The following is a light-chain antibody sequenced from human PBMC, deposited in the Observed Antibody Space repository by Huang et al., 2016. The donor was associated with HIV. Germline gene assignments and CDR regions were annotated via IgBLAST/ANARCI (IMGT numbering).Light chain of an antibody. J-gene: IGKJ1*01. CDR2: GAS. Sequence: DIQMTQSPSSLSASVGDKFSITCRASQAISNSLVWYQQQPGKAPKRRLYGASRLESGVSSRFSGSGSGTDYTLTISSLQPEDFATYYCQQYFSTPRTFGQGTKVEIK. CDR3: QQYFSTPRT. CDR1: QAISNS. V-gene: IGKV1-NL1*01.